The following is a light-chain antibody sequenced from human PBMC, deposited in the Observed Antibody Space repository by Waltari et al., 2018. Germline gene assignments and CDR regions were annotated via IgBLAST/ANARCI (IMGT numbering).Light chain of an antibody. CDR1: SSDVGNYNF. Sequence: QSALTQPRSVSGSPGQSVTISCSGTSSDVGNYNFVSWYQQHPGNTPKLLIYDVGKRPSGVPDRFSGSKSGNTASLTISGLQTEDEADYYCCSYAGSYTFVFGGGTQLTVL. J-gene: IGLJ7*01. CDR3: CSYAGSYTFV. V-gene: IGLV2-11*01. CDR2: DVG.